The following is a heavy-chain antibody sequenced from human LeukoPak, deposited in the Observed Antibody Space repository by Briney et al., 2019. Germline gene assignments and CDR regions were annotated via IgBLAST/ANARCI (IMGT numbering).Heavy chain of an antibody. CDR1: GFTFSDYY. Sequence: GGSLRLSCAAFGFTFSDYYMTWIRQAPGKGLEWVSSISHSSSFTYYADSVKGRFTISRDNAKNSLYVQMNSLRAEDTAVYYCARFEDCGGKRDVFDIWGQGTMVTVSS. J-gene: IGHJ3*02. CDR3: ARFEDCGGKRDVFDI. V-gene: IGHV3-11*03. CDR2: ISHSSSFT. D-gene: IGHD4-23*01.